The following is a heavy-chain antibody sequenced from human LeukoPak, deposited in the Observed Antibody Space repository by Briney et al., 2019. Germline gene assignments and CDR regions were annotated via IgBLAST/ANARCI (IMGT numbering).Heavy chain of an antibody. CDR1: GGSISSGGYY. Sequence: PSQTLSLTCTVSGGSISSGGYYWSWIRQHPGKGLEWIGYIYYSGSTYYNPSLKSRVTISVDTSKSQFSLKLTSVTAADTAVYYCATLTTVVTAYYFDHWGQGTLVTVSS. V-gene: IGHV4-31*03. D-gene: IGHD4-23*01. J-gene: IGHJ4*02. CDR3: ATLTTVVTAYYFDH. CDR2: IYYSGST.